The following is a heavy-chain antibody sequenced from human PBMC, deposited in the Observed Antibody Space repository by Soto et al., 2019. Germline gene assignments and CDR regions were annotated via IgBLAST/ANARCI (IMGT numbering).Heavy chain of an antibody. J-gene: IGHJ5*02. CDR1: GYTFTRYA. D-gene: IGHD4-17*01. Sequence: QVQLVQSGAEVKKPGASVKVSCKASGYTFTRYAMHWVRQAPGHGLEWMGWINTGNGNTHYSQKFQGRVTFTRDASATTAYMELSSLTSEDTAVYYCARNVDYFDPWGQGTLVTVSS. CDR3: ARNVDYFDP. V-gene: IGHV1-3*04. CDR2: INTGNGNT.